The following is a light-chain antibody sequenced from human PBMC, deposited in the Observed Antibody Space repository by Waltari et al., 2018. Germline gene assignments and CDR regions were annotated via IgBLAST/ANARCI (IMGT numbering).Light chain of an antibody. CDR2: GAS. V-gene: IGKV3-15*01. Sequence: ELVMTQSPATLSVSLGERATLSCRASQSVSSNLAWYQQKPGQAPRLLINGASTRATAVPDMFSGSGSGTEFTLPISSLQSEDLAVYYCLQYNDWPPLTFGGGTKVEIK. J-gene: IGKJ4*01. CDR1: QSVSSN. CDR3: LQYNDWPPLT.